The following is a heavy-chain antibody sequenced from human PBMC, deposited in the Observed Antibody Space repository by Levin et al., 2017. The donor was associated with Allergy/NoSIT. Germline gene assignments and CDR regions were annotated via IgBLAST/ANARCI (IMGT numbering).Heavy chain of an antibody. CDR3: ARGARYCSGGSCYGDGNWFDP. Sequence: SGESLKISCAASGFTFSSYWMHWVRQAPGKGLVWVSRINSDGSSTSYADSVKGRFTISRDNAKNTLYLQMNSLRAEDTAVYYCARGARYCSGGSCYGDGNWFDPWGQGTLVTVSS. J-gene: IGHJ5*02. CDR2: INSDGSST. CDR1: GFTFSSYW. V-gene: IGHV3-74*01. D-gene: IGHD2-15*01.